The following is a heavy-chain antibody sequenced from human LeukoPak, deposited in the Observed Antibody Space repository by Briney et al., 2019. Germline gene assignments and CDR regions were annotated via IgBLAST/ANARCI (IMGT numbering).Heavy chain of an antibody. J-gene: IGHJ4*02. D-gene: IGHD6-19*01. V-gene: IGHV3-53*01. CDR2: IYGGGTT. CDR3: AREAGSRAVAGSDY. CDR1: GVTVSRNY. Sequence: GGSLRLSCAASGVTVSRNYMTWVRQAPGKGLKWVSIIYGGGTTDYADSVKGRFTISRDNAKNSLYLQMNSLRAEDTAVYYCAREAGSRAVAGSDYWGQGTLVTVSS.